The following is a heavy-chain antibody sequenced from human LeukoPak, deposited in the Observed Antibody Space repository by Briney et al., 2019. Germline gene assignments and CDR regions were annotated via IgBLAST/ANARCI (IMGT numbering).Heavy chain of an antibody. D-gene: IGHD3-10*01. Sequence: SETLSLTCTVSGYSISSGHYWGWIRQPPGKGLEWIGSIYHSGSTYYNPSLKSRVTISVDTSKNQFSLKLSSVTAADTAVYYCAREKSGRITMVRGVESTFDPWGQGTLVTVSS. CDR3: AREKSGRITMVRGVESTFDP. CDR1: GYSISSGHY. V-gene: IGHV4-38-2*02. J-gene: IGHJ5*02. CDR2: IYHSGST.